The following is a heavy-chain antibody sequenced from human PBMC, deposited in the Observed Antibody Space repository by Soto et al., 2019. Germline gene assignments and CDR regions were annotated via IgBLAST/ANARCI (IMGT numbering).Heavy chain of an antibody. D-gene: IGHD1-26*01. Sequence: GGSLRLSCVASRFTFTSYAMSWVRQAPGKGLEWVAAISASGGATIHADSVKGRLTSSRDNSKNTLYLQMNSLRAEDTAVYYCAKDVEGGSLFRGAFDYWGQGTQVTVSS. CDR3: AKDVEGGSLFRGAFDY. CDR2: ISASGGAT. CDR1: RFTFTSYA. V-gene: IGHV3-23*01. J-gene: IGHJ4*02.